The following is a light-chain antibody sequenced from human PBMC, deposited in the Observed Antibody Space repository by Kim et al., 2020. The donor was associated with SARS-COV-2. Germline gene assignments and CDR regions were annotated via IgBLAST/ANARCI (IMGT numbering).Light chain of an antibody. CDR1: QSVSSSY. V-gene: IGKV3-20*01. CDR3: QQYRSSLT. CDR2: GAS. J-gene: IGKJ4*01. Sequence: WSPGERATLSCRASQSVSSSYLAWYQQKPGQAPRLLIYGASSRATGIPDRFSGSGSGTDFTLTISRLEPEDFAVYYCQQYRSSLTFGGGTKVDIK.